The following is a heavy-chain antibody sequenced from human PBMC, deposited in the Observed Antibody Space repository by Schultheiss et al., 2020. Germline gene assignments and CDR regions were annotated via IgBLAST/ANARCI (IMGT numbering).Heavy chain of an antibody. V-gene: IGHV4-39*02. CDR2: IYYSGST. CDR1: GGSISSTNNY. J-gene: IGHJ6*03. CDR3: ARGAPQPVSYFFYYMDV. Sequence: SCTVSGGSISSTNNYWSWIRQPPGKGLEWIGSIYYSGSTHYNPSLGSRVSISEDTSKNHFSLKMTSVTAADTAVYFCARGAPQPVSYFFYYMDVWGKGTSVTVSS. D-gene: IGHD1-14*01.